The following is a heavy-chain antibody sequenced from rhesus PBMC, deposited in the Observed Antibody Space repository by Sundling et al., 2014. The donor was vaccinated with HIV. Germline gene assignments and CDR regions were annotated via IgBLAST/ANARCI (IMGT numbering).Heavy chain of an antibody. V-gene: IGHV3-201*01. CDR1: GFTFDDYA. CDR3: VRDRGAATGYFDY. Sequence: EVQLVESGGGVVQPGGSLRLSCVASGFTFDDYAMHWVRQAPGKRLEWVSHVSWSGVSRYYADSVKGRFTISRDYAKNSLYLQMDSLRVEDAALYHCVRDRGAATGYFDYWGQGVLVTVSS. CDR2: VSWSGVSR. D-gene: IGHD6-31*01. J-gene: IGHJ4*01.